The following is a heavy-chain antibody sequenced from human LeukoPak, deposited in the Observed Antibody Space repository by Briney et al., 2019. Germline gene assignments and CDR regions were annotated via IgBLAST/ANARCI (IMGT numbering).Heavy chain of an antibody. CDR2: IYYSGST. Sequence: SQTLSLTCTVSGGSISSGGYYWSWIRQHPGKGLEWIGYIYYSGSTYYNPSLKSRVTISVDTSKNQFSLKLSSVTAADTAVYYCARAQTTETTNFDYWGQGTLVTVSP. J-gene: IGHJ4*02. CDR1: GGSISSGGYY. V-gene: IGHV4-31*03. D-gene: IGHD4-17*01. CDR3: ARAQTTETTNFDY.